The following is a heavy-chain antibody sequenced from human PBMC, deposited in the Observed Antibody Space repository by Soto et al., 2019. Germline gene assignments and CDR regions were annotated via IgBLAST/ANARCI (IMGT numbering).Heavy chain of an antibody. D-gene: IGHD3-16*02. CDR1: GFTFSDDY. J-gene: IGHJ4*02. CDR2: ITSSGSTI. V-gene: IGHV3-11*01. CDR3: ATDLPVRGRRPPPSAY. Sequence: GWSVRLSCASSGFTFSDDYMGWIRQAPGEGLEGVSDITSSGSTIDYADSVKGRVTISRDDAKNSLYLQVKSLRAEDSAVDYCATDLPVRGRRPPPSAYWGQGALVTVSS.